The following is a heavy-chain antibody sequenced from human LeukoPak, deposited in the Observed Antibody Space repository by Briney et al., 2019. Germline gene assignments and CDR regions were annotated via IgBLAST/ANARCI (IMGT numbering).Heavy chain of an antibody. CDR1: GGSNSGGGYS. D-gene: IGHD5-18*01. CDR3: AAGGYSYPNWFDP. CDR2: IYHSGST. J-gene: IGHJ5*02. V-gene: IGHV4-30-2*01. Sequence: PSETLFLTCAVSGGSNSGGGYSWSWIRQPPGKGLEWIGYIYHSGSTYYNPSLKSRVTISVDRSKNQFSLKLSSVTAADTAVYYCAAGGYSYPNWFDPWGQGTLVTVSS.